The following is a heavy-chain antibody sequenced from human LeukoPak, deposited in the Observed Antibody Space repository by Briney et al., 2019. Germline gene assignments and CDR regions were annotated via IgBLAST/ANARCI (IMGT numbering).Heavy chain of an antibody. V-gene: IGHV3-23*01. CDR1: GFTFSSYA. CDR3: AKDDSIWFGESLDY. CDR2: ISGSGGST. D-gene: IGHD3-10*01. J-gene: IGHJ4*02. Sequence: GGSLRLSCAASGFTFSSYAMSWVRQAPGKGLEWVSAISGSGGSTYYADSVKGRFTISRDNSKNTLYLQMNSLRAEDTAVYCCAKDDSIWFGESLDYWGQGTLVTVSS.